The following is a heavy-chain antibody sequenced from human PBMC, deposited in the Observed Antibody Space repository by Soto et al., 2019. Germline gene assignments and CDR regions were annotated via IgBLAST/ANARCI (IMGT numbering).Heavy chain of an antibody. J-gene: IGHJ4*02. CDR2: ISGSGGNT. CDR3: AKDQKDYYDSSGYY. Sequence: GGSLRLSCAASGFTFSNYAMSWVRQTPGRGLEWVSAISGSGGNTYYADSVKGRFTISRDNSKNTVYLQMNSLRAEDTAVYYCAKDQKDYYDSSGYYWGQGTPVTVSS. V-gene: IGHV3-23*01. D-gene: IGHD3-22*01. CDR1: GFTFSNYA.